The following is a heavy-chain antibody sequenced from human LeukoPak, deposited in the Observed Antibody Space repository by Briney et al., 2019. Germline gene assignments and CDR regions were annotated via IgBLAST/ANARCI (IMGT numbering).Heavy chain of an antibody. J-gene: IGHJ4*02. CDR3: ARVYSTRWFEIEY. D-gene: IGHD6-13*01. CDR1: GGSISSGSYY. CDR2: IYTSGST. Sequence: SETLSLTCTVSGGSISSGSYYWSWIRQPAGKGLEWIGRIYTSGSTNYNPSLKSRVTISVDTSKNQFSLKLSSVTAADTAVYYCARVYSTRWFEIEYWGQGTLVTVSA. V-gene: IGHV4-61*02.